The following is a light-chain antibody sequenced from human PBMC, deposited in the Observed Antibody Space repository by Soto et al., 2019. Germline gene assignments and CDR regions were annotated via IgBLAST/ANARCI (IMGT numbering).Light chain of an antibody. J-gene: IGLJ1*01. CDR2: DVN. Sequence: QSALTQPASVSGSPGQSITISCTGTSSDVGGYNYVSWYQQYPGKAPKLMIYDVNNRPSGVSSRFSGSKSGNTASLTISGLQAEDEADYYCSSYTRSATYVFATGTKVTVL. CDR3: SSYTRSATYV. V-gene: IGLV2-14*03. CDR1: SSDVGGYNY.